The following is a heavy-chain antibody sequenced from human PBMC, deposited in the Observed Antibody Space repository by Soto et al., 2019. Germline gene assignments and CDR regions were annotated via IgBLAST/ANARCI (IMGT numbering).Heavy chain of an antibody. V-gene: IGHV4-39*01. J-gene: IGHJ5*02. CDR1: GGSISSSSYH. CDR2: IYYSGST. CDR3: ASYWNAPHWFDP. D-gene: IGHD1-1*01. Sequence: PSETLSLTCTVSGGSISSSSYHWGWIRQPPGKGLEWIGSIYYSGSTYYNPSLKSRVTISADMSKNQFSLKVSSVTAADTAVYYCASYWNAPHWFDPWGQGTLVTVSS.